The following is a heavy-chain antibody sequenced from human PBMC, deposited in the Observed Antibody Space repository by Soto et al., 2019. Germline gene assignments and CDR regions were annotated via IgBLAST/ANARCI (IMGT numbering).Heavy chain of an antibody. Sequence: EVQLLESGGGLAQPGGSLRLSCAASAFTFSSYAMSWVRQAPGKGLEWVSAVSGSGDSTYYADSVKGRFTISRDNSKNTLDLQMNSLRAEYTAVYYCAKGRASDCPGCTQDYWGQGTLVTVSS. CDR3: AKGRASDCPGCTQDY. CDR1: AFTFSSYA. J-gene: IGHJ4*02. V-gene: IGHV3-23*01. CDR2: VSGSGDST. D-gene: IGHD2-21*02.